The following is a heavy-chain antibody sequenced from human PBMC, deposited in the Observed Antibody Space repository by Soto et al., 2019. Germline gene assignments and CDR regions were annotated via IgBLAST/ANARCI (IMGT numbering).Heavy chain of an antibody. J-gene: IGHJ4*02. CDR3: AKGFQGVEDTF. Sequence: GGSLRLSCAASGFTFSSYAMSWVRQAPGKGLEWVSAISGSGGSTYYADSVKGRFTISRDNSKNTLYLQMNSLRAEDTAVYDCAKGFQGVEDTFWGQGTLVTVSS. CDR2: ISGSGGST. V-gene: IGHV3-23*01. D-gene: IGHD3-16*01. CDR1: GFTFSSYA.